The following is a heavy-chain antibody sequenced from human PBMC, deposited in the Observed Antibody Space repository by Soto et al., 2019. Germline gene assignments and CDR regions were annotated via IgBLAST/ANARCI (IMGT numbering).Heavy chain of an antibody. V-gene: IGHV4-30-4*01. CDR1: GGSISSGDYY. Sequence: SETLSLTCTVSGGSISSGDYYWSWIRQPPGKGLEWIGYIYYSGSTYYNPSLKSRVTISVDTSKNQFSLKLSSVTAADTAVYYCARNIAGRENWFDPWGQGTLVTVSS. D-gene: IGHD2-15*01. CDR3: ARNIAGRENWFDP. J-gene: IGHJ5*02. CDR2: IYYSGST.